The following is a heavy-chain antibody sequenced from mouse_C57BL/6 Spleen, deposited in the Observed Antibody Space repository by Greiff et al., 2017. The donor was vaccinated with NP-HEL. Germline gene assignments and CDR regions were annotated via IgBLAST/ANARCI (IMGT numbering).Heavy chain of an antibody. CDR2: IYPGDGDT. CDR1: GYAFSSSW. J-gene: IGHJ3*01. CDR3: ARDYDYDGEFAY. V-gene: IGHV1-82*01. Sequence: VQLQQSGPELVKPGASVKISCKASGYAFSSSWMNWVKRRPGKGLEWIGRIYPGDGDTNYNGKFKGKATLTADKSSSTAYMQLSSLTSEDSAVYFCARDYDYDGEFAYWGQGTLVTVSA. D-gene: IGHD2-4*01.